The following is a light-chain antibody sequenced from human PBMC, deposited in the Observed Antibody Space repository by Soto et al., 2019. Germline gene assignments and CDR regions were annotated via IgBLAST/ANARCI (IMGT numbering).Light chain of an antibody. Sequence: DIQMTQSPSTLSGSVGDRVTITCRASQTISSWLAWYQQKPGKAPKLLIYKASTLKSGVPSRFSGSGSGTEFTLTISSLQPDDFATYYCQQYNSLWTFGQGTKV. CDR3: QQYNSLWT. V-gene: IGKV1-5*03. CDR1: QTISSW. J-gene: IGKJ1*01. CDR2: KAS.